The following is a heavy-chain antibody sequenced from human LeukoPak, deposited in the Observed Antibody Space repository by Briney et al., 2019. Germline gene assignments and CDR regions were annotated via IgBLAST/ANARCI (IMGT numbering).Heavy chain of an antibody. Sequence: ASVKVSCKASGYTFTSYGISWVRQAPGQGLEWMGWISAYNGNTNYAQKLQGRVTMTTDTSTSTAYMELRSLRSDDTAMYYRARGYTAMGPLDYWGQGTLVTVSS. V-gene: IGHV1-18*01. D-gene: IGHD5-18*01. CDR1: GYTFTSYG. CDR2: ISAYNGNT. CDR3: ARGYTAMGPLDY. J-gene: IGHJ4*02.